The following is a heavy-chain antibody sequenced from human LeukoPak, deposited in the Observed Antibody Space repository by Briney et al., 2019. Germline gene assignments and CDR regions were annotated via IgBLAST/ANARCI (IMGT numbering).Heavy chain of an antibody. CDR3: AKDRGYYGSGAAEFDP. J-gene: IGHJ5*02. D-gene: IGHD3-10*01. V-gene: IGHV3-23*01. CDR2: ISGSGGST. Sequence: PGGSLRLSCAASGFTFSSYAMSWVRQAPGKGLEWVSAISGSGGSTYYADSVKGRFTISRDNSKNTLYLQMNSLRAEDTAVYYCAKDRGYYGSGAAEFDPWGQGTLVTVSS. CDR1: GFTFSSYA.